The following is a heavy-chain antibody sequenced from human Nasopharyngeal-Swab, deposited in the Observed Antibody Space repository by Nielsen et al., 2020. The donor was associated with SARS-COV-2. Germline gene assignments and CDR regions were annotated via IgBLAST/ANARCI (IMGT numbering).Heavy chain of an antibody. CDR1: GFTFVVYA. J-gene: IGHJ3*02. Sequence: GGSLRLPGAAFGFTFVVYAMHWARQAPGKALEGVSGISWNSGRIGYADSVKGRFTISRDNAKNSLYLQMNSLRAEDTALYYCAKDRYRLNYYDSSLDAFDIWGQGTMVTVSS. V-gene: IGHV3-9*01. CDR3: AKDRYRLNYYDSSLDAFDI. D-gene: IGHD3-22*01. CDR2: ISWNSGRI.